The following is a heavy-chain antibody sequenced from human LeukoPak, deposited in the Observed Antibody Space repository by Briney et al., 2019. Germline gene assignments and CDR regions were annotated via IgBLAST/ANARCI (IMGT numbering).Heavy chain of an antibody. V-gene: IGHV1-69*04. D-gene: IGHD3-3*01. CDR3: ARGFGITIFGSDYYGMDV. Sequence: ASVKVSCKASGGTFSSYAISWVRQAPGQGLAWMGRIIPILGIANYAQKFQGRVTITADKSTSTAYMELSSLRSEDTAVYYCARGFGITIFGSDYYGMDVWGQGITVTVSS. CDR1: GGTFSSYA. J-gene: IGHJ6*02. CDR2: IIPILGIA.